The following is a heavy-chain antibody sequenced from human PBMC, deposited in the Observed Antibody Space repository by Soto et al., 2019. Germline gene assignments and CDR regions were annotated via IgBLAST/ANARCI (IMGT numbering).Heavy chain of an antibody. Sequence: PSETLSLTCTVSGGSISSGGYYWSSIRHHPGKGLEWIGYIFYSGSTFYSPSLKSRVTISVDTARNQFSLNLRSVTAADTAVYYWARGEFGSSWYRESHFDSWGQGTLVTVSS. V-gene: IGHV4-31*03. CDR3: ARGEFGSSWYRESHFDS. CDR2: IFYSGST. CDR1: GGSISSGGYY. J-gene: IGHJ4*02. D-gene: IGHD6-13*01.